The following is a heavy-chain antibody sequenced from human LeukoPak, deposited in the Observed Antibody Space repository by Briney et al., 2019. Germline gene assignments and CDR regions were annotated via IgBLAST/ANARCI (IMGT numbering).Heavy chain of an antibody. V-gene: IGHV4-61*08. CDR1: GDSISSGDYY. Sequence: SETLSLTCTVSGDSISSGDYYWSWIRQPPGKGLEWIGYIYYSGSTNYNPSLKSRVTISLDTSKNQFSLKLSSVTAADTAVYYCARGAKGPLTGWSLPPYYMDVWGKGTTVTISS. D-gene: IGHD7-27*01. J-gene: IGHJ6*03. CDR3: ARGAKGPLTGWSLPPYYMDV. CDR2: IYYSGST.